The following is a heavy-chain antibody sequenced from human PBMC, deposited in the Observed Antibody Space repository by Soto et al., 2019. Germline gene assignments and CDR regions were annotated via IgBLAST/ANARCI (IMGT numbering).Heavy chain of an antibody. Sequence: GGSLRLSCAASGFTFSSYWMSWVRQAPGKGLEWVANIKQDGSEKYYVDSVKGRFTISRDNAKNSLYLQMNSLRAEDTAVYYCARVRYCSSTSCPYYYYYYMDVWGKGTTVTVSS. D-gene: IGHD2-2*01. CDR1: GFTFSSYW. V-gene: IGHV3-7*01. CDR2: IKQDGSEK. J-gene: IGHJ6*03. CDR3: ARVRYCSSTSCPYYYYYYMDV.